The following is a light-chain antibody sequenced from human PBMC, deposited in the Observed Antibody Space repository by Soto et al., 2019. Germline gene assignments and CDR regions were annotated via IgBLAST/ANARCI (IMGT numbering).Light chain of an antibody. CDR1: SSDIGAYNH. Sequence: QSALTQPPSASGSPGQSVTISCNGTSSDIGAYNHVSWYQQHPGKAPRFIIYEVSQRPSGVPDRFSGSKSGNTASLTVSGLQADDEADYYRSSYAGSNGPVIFGGGTKVTVL. CDR2: EVS. V-gene: IGLV2-8*01. CDR3: SSYAGSNGPVI. J-gene: IGLJ2*01.